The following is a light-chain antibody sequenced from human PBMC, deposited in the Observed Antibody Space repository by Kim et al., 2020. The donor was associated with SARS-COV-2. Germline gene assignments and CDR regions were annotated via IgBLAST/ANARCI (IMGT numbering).Light chain of an antibody. CDR2: WAS. Sequence: DIVMTQSPDSLAVSLGERATIHCRSSQSLLSTSNTKNDLAWYQQKPGQPPKVLISWASTRESGVPDRFSGSGSGTDFTLTINNLQAEDVAVYYCQQYYSTPYSFGQGTKLEI. CDR1: QSLLSTSNTKND. CDR3: QQYYSTPYS. V-gene: IGKV4-1*01. J-gene: IGKJ2*01.